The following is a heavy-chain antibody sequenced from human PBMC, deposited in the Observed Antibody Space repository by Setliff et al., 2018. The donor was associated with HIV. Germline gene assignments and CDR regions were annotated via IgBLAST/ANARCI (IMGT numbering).Heavy chain of an antibody. CDR2: IIPIFGST. V-gene: IGHV1-69*13. Sequence: SVKVSCKASGGTFSNYAISWVRQAPGQGLEWMGGIIPIFGSTKYAQKFQGRVTITADESTSTADMELSSLRSEDTAVYYCARDLRRYSYGQDGFDIWGQGTMVTVSS. J-gene: IGHJ3*02. D-gene: IGHD5-18*01. CDR3: ARDLRRYSYGQDGFDI. CDR1: GGTFSNYA.